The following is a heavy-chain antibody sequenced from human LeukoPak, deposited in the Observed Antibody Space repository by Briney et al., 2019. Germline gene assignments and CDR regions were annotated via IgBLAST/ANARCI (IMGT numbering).Heavy chain of an antibody. CDR2: IYSGGST. V-gene: IGHV3-53*01. D-gene: IGHD6-19*01. CDR3: AKPVSGGLAVTADWFHP. CDR1: GFTVSSNY. J-gene: IGHJ5*01. Sequence: GGSLRLSCAASGFTVSSNYMSWVRQAPGKGLEWVSVIYSGGSTYYAASVRGRFTISRDNSKNTLYLQVNTLRADDTATYYCAKPVSGGLAVTADWFHPWGQGTLVVVSS.